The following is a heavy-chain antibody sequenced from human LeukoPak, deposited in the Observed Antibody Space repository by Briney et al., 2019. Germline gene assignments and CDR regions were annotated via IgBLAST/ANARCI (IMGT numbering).Heavy chain of an antibody. J-gene: IGHJ3*02. CDR2: IYHSGST. Sequence: SETLSLTCTVSGGSISSGGYYWSWIRQPPGKGLEWIGYIYHSGSTYYNPSLKSRVTISVDRSKNQFSLKLSSVTAADTAVYYCARRPGTFAFDIWGQGTMVTVSS. D-gene: IGHD3-10*01. CDR1: GGSISSGGYY. CDR3: ARRPGTFAFDI. V-gene: IGHV4-30-2*01.